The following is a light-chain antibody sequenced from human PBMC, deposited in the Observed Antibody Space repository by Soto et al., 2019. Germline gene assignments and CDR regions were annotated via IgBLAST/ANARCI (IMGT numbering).Light chain of an antibody. CDR2: GAS. CDR1: QSVRKNS. J-gene: IGKJ1*01. CDR3: QQYVDLPRT. Sequence: TVLYLSPGTLSVSTGERATLSCRASQSVRKNSLAWFQQKPGQAPRLVIYGASNRATGIPDRFSGSGSGTDFTLTISRLEPEDFAVYYCQQYVDLPRTFGQGTKVDIK. V-gene: IGKV3-20*01.